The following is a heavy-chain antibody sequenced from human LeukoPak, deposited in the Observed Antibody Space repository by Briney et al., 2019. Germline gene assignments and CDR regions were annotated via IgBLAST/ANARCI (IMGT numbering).Heavy chain of an antibody. V-gene: IGHV3-23*01. CDR2: ISGGGDTTYYA. Sequence: TGGSLRLSCAVSGFSYSSCAMRWVRQSPGKGLEWVSAISGGGDTTYYAYYADSVKGRFTISRDNSKNTLYLQMNSLRAEDTAVYNCAKQQLVTTAVDYWGQGTLVTVSS. CDR3: AKQQLVTTAVDY. CDR1: GFSYSSCA. J-gene: IGHJ4*02. D-gene: IGHD6-13*01.